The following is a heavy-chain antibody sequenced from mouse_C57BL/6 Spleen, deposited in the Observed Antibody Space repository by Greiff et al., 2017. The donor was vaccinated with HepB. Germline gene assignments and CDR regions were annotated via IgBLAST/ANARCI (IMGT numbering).Heavy chain of an antibody. V-gene: IGHV1-18*01. CDR1: GYTFTDYN. CDR2: INPNNGGT. Sequence: EVQLRQSGPELVKPGASVKIPCKASGYTFTDYNMDWVKQSHGKSLEWIGDINPNNGGTIYNQKFKGKATLTVDKSSSTAYMELRSLTSEDTAVYYCARYDYGPLYAMDYWGQGTSVTVSS. D-gene: IGHD2-4*01. CDR3: ARYDYGPLYAMDY. J-gene: IGHJ4*01.